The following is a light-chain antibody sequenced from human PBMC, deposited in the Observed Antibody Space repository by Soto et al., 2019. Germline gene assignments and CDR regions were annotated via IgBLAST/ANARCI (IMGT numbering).Light chain of an antibody. Sequence: DIHMTQSPSTLSASVVDIVAITVRASQSISSWLAWYQQKPGKAPNLLIYQASRLESGVPSRFSGSGSGTEFTLTISSLQTDDFATYYCQQHQTYSTFGQGTKVDIK. CDR1: QSISSW. CDR2: QAS. V-gene: IGKV1-5*03. CDR3: QQHQTYST. J-gene: IGKJ1*01.